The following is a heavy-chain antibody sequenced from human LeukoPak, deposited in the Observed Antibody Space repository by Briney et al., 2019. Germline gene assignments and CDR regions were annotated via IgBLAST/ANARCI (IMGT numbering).Heavy chain of an antibody. CDR3: ARGHLYDYSSTSYYFDY. D-gene: IGHD6-13*01. Sequence: GESLKISCKGSGYSFACYWIGWVRQMPGKGLEWMGVVYPGDSDTRYSPSFQGQVTISADKSISTAYLQWSSLKASDTAMYYCARGHLYDYSSTSYYFDYWGQGTLVTVSS. V-gene: IGHV5-51*01. J-gene: IGHJ4*02. CDR2: VYPGDSDT. CDR1: GYSFACYW.